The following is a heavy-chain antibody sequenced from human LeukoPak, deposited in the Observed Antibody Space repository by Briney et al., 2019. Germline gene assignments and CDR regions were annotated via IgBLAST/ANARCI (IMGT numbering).Heavy chain of an antibody. Sequence: SETLSLTCTVSGGSISSYYWSWIRQPPGKGLEWIGYIYYSGSTNYNPSLKSRVTISVDTSKNQFSLKLSSVPAADTAVYYCARQVAAQLYNWFDPWGQGTLVTVSS. CDR1: GGSISSYY. J-gene: IGHJ5*02. V-gene: IGHV4-59*08. CDR3: ARQVAAQLYNWFDP. D-gene: IGHD6-13*01. CDR2: IYYSGST.